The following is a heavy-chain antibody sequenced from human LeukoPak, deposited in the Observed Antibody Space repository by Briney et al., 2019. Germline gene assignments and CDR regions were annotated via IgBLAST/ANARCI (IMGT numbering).Heavy chain of an antibody. D-gene: IGHD2/OR15-2a*01. CDR1: GNYW. V-gene: IGHV3-74*01. CDR2: INSDGSWT. CDR3: VSFYETY. J-gene: IGHJ4*02. Sequence: GGSLRLSWAASGNYWMHWVRQAPGKGLVWVSHINSDGSWTGYADSVKGRFTISKDNAKNTVYLQMNSLRAEDTAVYYCVSFYETYWGRGTLVTVSS.